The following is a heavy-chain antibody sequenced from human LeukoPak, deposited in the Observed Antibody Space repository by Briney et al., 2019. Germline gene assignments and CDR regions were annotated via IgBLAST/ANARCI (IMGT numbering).Heavy chain of an antibody. V-gene: IGHV3-53*01. J-gene: IGHJ4*02. D-gene: IGHD3-22*01. Sequence: GGSLRLSCAVSGLTVRSNYMTWVRQAPGKGLEWVSEFYGGGSAYYADSVKGRFTISSDNSKNTLYLQMNSLRAEDTAVYYCARRGLYYDSSGYSHYYFDFWGQGTLVTVSS. CDR3: ARRGLYYDSSGYSHYYFDF. CDR2: FYGGGSA. CDR1: GLTVRSNY.